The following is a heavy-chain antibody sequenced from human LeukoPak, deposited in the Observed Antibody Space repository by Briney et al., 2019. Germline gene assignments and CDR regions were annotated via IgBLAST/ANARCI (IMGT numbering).Heavy chain of an antibody. D-gene: IGHD1-1*01. CDR3: ASLGDPTGTVDY. Sequence: SVKVSCKASGGTFSSYAISWVRQAPGQGLECMGGIIPIFGTANYAQKFQGRVTITADESTSTAYMELSSLRSEDTAVYYCASLGDPTGTVDYWGQGTLVTVSS. J-gene: IGHJ4*02. V-gene: IGHV1-69*13. CDR1: GGTFSSYA. CDR2: IIPIFGTA.